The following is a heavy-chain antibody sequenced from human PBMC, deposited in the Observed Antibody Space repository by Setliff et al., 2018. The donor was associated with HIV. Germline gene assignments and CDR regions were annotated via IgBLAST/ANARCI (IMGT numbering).Heavy chain of an antibody. Sequence: SETLSLTCTVSGGSISNYYWSWIRQPPGKGLEWVGCISNTGNTKYNPSLKSRVAISVDTSKNQFSLNLNSVTAADTAVYYCARGSRQLTIFGVVFKTNYYFMDVWGKGTAVTVSS. CDR1: GGSISNYY. CDR3: ARGSRQLTIFGVVFKTNYYFMDV. D-gene: IGHD3-3*01. J-gene: IGHJ6*03. CDR2: ISNTGNT. V-gene: IGHV4-59*12.